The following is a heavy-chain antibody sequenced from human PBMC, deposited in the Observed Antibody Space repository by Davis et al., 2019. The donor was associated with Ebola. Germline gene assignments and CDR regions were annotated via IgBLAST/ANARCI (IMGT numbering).Heavy chain of an antibody. V-gene: IGHV3-48*04. CDR2: ISSSSSTI. CDR3: ASAWGLSPGYFDL. Sequence: GESLKISCAASGFTFSSYAMSWVRQAPGKGLEWVSYISSSSSTIYYADSVKGRFTISRDNAKNSLYLQMNSLRAEDTAVYYCASAWGLSPGYFDLWGRGTLVTVSS. D-gene: IGHD3-16*01. CDR1: GFTFSSYA. J-gene: IGHJ2*01.